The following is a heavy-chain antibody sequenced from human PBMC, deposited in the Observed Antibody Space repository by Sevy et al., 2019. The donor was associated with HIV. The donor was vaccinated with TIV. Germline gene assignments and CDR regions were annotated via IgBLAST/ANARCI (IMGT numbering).Heavy chain of an antibody. J-gene: IGHJ3*02. Sequence: GGSLRLSCAATGFDVSSTYMSWVRQGPGKGLEWVSIIYRGENTHYTDSVKGRFTISGDNSKNTLFLQMNSLRAEDTAVYYCARLSVYYYDSDGYYTTGNAFDIWGQGTMVTVSS. CDR2: IYRGENT. CDR1: GFDVSSTY. CDR3: ARLSVYYYDSDGYYTTGNAFDI. V-gene: IGHV3-53*01. D-gene: IGHD3-22*01.